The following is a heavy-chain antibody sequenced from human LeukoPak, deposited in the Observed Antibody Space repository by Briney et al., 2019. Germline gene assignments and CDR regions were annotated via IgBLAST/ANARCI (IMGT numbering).Heavy chain of an antibody. J-gene: IGHJ4*02. V-gene: IGHV3-30*18. CDR2: LSYDGYNK. Sequence: PGRSLRLSCAASGFAFSTFGMHWVRQAPGRGLEWVALLSYDGYNKYYADSVKGRFTISRDNSKNTLYLQMDSQRAEDTAVYYCAKDKVALGYTYSYYDYWGQGTLVTVSS. CDR1: GFAFSTFG. CDR3: AKDKVALGYTYSYYDY. D-gene: IGHD5-18*01.